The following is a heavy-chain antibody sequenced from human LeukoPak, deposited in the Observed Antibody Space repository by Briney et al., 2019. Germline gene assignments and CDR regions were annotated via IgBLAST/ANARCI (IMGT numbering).Heavy chain of an antibody. CDR1: GYTFTGYY. D-gene: IGHD2-2*01. Sequence: ASVKVSCKASGYTFTGYYMHWVRQAPGQGLEWMGRINPNSGGTNYAQKFQGRVTMTRDTSISTAYMELSRLRSDDTAVYYCARDFCSSTSCYVMGDYWCQGTLVTVSS. V-gene: IGHV1-2*06. CDR2: INPNSGGT. CDR3: ARDFCSSTSCYVMGDY. J-gene: IGHJ4*02.